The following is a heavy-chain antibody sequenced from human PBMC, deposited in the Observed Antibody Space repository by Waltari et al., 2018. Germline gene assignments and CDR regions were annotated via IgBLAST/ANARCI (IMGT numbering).Heavy chain of an antibody. CDR1: GFSLNSYR. D-gene: IGHD5-18*01. Sequence: EVQLVESGGGLVKPGGSLRLTCAASGFSLNSYRMNWVRQAPGKGLELVSSISHSSTYLYYTDSVKGRFTISRDNAKNSLFLQMNSLTVEDTAVYYCARDWSPGTALVADWWGQGTLVTVSS. V-gene: IGHV3-21*01. CDR3: ARDWSPGTALVADW. J-gene: IGHJ4*02. CDR2: ISHSSTYL.